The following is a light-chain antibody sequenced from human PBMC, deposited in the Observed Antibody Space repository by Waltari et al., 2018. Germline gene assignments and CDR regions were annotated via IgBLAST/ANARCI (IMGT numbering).Light chain of an antibody. CDR2: TAS. Sequence: TCRSRADMINYLQWHQQLPEKAPKILIYTASSLKNGVPSRFSGSGSGTDFTLTISSLQPEDFATYYCQHSYNLPRTFGQGTKVEIK. CDR1: ADMINY. J-gene: IGKJ1*01. CDR3: QHSYNLPRT. V-gene: IGKV1-39*01.